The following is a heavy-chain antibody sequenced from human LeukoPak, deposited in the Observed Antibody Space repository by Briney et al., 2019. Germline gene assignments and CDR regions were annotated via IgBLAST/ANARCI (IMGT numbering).Heavy chain of an antibody. D-gene: IGHD6-19*01. V-gene: IGHV1-18*01. J-gene: IGHJ4*02. CDR3: ARDRSQWLVPGPLNY. Sequence: ASVKVSCKASGYTFTSYGISWVRQAPGQGLEWMGWISAYNGNTNYAQKLQGRVTMTTDTSTSTAYMELRSLRSDDTAVYYCARDRSQWLVPGPLNYWGQGTLVTVSS. CDR2: ISAYNGNT. CDR1: GYTFTSYG.